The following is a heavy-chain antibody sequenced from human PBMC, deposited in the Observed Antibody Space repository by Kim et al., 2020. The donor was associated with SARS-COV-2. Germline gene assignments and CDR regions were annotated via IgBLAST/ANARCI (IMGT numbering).Heavy chain of an antibody. CDR2: IIPIFGTA. V-gene: IGHV1-69*13. CDR3: ARIAEVLWFGESYFDY. CDR1: GGTFSSYA. J-gene: IGHJ4*02. D-gene: IGHD3-10*01. Sequence: SVKVSCKASGGTFSSYAISWVRQAPGQGLEWMGGIIPIFGTANYAQKFQGRVTITADESTSTAYMELSSLRSEDTAVYYCARIAEVLWFGESYFDYWGQGTLVTVSS.